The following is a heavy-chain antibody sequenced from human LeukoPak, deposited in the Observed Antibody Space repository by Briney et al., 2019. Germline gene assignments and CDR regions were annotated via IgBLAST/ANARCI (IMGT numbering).Heavy chain of an antibody. D-gene: IGHD3-10*01. Sequence: GESLKISCRGSGYNFNTFWIGWARQMPGKGLEWMAIINPGDSDTRYSPSFQGQVTISADKSISTVYLQWGSLKASDTAMYYCARQPGAGWFDPWGQGTLVTVSS. V-gene: IGHV5-51*01. J-gene: IGHJ5*02. CDR2: INPGDSDT. CDR3: ARQPGAGWFDP. CDR1: GYNFNTFW.